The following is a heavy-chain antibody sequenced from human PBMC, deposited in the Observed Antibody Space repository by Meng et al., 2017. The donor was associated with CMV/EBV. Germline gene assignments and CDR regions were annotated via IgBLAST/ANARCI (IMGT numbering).Heavy chain of an antibody. J-gene: IGHJ4*02. Sequence: QVQGVGVGGGGVQPERSLILSCAASGFTFSSYAMHWVRQAPGKGLEWVAVISYDGSNKYYADSVKGRFTISRDNSKNTLYLQMNSLRAEDTAVYYCARGDYFDYWGQGTLVTVSS. CDR2: ISYDGSNK. CDR1: GFTFSSYA. CDR3: ARGDYFDY. V-gene: IGHV3-30-3*01.